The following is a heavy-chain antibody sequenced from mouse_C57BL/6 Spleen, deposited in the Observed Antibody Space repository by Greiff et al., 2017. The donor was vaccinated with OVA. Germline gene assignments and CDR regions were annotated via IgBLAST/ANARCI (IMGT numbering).Heavy chain of an antibody. V-gene: IGHV3-6*01. CDR1: GYSITSGYY. CDR2: LRYDGSN. J-gene: IGHJ1*03. CDR3: AREDYEYRYLDD. D-gene: IGHD2-4*01. Sequence: EVQLQESGPGLVKPSQSLSLTCSVTGYSITSGYYWNWIRQFPGNQLEWMGYLRYDGSNNYNPSLKNRISITRDTSKNQSFLKLNSRTTEDTATDYCAREDYEYRYLDDWGTGTTVTVSS.